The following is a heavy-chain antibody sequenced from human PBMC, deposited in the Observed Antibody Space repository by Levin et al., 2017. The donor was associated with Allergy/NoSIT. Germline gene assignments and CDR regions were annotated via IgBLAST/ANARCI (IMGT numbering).Heavy chain of an antibody. CDR3: AGRPLRAPTEWLLGNYYFDL. CDR2: VYYSGYT. J-gene: IGHJ2*01. V-gene: IGHV4-39*01. D-gene: IGHD3-3*01. Sequence: ETLSLTCTVSGDSIRTSNYYWGWIRQPPGKGLEWIGSVYYSGYTSYRPFLSSRATISIDTSKNQFSLKLSSVIDTDTAVYYCAGRPLRAPTEWLLGNYYFDLWGRGTLVTVSS. CDR1: GDSIRTSNYY.